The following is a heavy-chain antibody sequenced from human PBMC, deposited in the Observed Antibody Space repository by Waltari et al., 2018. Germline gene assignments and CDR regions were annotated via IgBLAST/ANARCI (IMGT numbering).Heavy chain of an antibody. Sequence: QLQLQESGPGLVKPSETLSLTCTVSGGSISSSSYYWGWIRQPPGTGLEWIGGIYYSGSTYSHPSLKSRVTISVDPANNQFSLKLSSVTAADTAVYYCARHPAMTIMLWYFDLWGRGTLVTVSS. V-gene: IGHV4-39*01. CDR3: ARHPAMTIMLWYFDL. CDR1: GGSISSSSYY. CDR2: IYYSGST. J-gene: IGHJ2*01. D-gene: IGHD2-8*01.